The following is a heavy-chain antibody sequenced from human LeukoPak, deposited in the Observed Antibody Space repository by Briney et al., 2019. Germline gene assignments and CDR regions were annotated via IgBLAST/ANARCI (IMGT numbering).Heavy chain of an antibody. V-gene: IGHV1-2*02. J-gene: IGHJ4*02. D-gene: IGHD3-10*01. CDR1: GYSFTYSY. CDR2: INPYSGAT. Sequence: ASVKVSCKASGYSFTYSYIHWVRQAPGQGLEWMAWINPYSGATSSAQKLQGRVTLTRDTSINTAYMELNSLRSDDTAVYYCARRSKILLALDFWGQGTLVTVSS. CDR3: ARRSKILLALDF.